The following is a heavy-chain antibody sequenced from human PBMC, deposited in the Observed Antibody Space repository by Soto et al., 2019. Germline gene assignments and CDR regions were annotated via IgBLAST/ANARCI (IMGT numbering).Heavy chain of an antibody. D-gene: IGHD1-7*01. V-gene: IGHV4-30-4*01. Sequence: PSETLSLTCTVSGGSISSGDYYWSWIRQPPGKGLEWIGYIYYSGSTYYNPSLKSRVTISVDTSKNQFSLKLSSVTAADTAVYYCARGITGTQVEGYWGQGTLVTVSS. CDR3: ARGITGTQVEGY. CDR2: IYYSGST. CDR1: GGSISSGDYY. J-gene: IGHJ4*02.